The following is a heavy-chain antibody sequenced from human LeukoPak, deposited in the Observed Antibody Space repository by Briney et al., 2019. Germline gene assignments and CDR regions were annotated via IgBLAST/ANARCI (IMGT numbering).Heavy chain of an antibody. Sequence: GSLRLSCAASGFPFNSYSMNWVRQAPGKGLEWVSYITGSISTIYYTDSVKGRFTISRDNAKNSLYLQMNSLRAEDTAMYYCATYNYYYMDVWGKGTTVTISS. CDR2: ITGSISTI. D-gene: IGHD1-14*01. V-gene: IGHV3-48*04. CDR3: ATYNYYYMDV. J-gene: IGHJ6*03. CDR1: GFPFNSYS.